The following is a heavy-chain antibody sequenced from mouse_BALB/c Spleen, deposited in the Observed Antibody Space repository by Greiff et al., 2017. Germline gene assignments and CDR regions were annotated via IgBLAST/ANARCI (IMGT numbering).Heavy chain of an antibody. CDR1: GFNIKDTY. CDR2: IDPANGNT. J-gene: IGHJ3*01. V-gene: IGHV14-3*02. Sequence: VQLQQSGAELVKPGASVKLSCTASGFNIKDTYMHWVKQRPEQGLEWIGRIDPANGNTKYDPKFQGKATITADTSSNTAYLQLSSLTSEDTAVYYCASGAYGSSVWFAYWGQGTLVTVSA. D-gene: IGHD1-1*01. CDR3: ASGAYGSSVWFAY.